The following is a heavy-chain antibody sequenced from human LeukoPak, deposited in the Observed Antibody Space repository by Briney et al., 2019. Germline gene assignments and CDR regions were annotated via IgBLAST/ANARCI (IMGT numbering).Heavy chain of an antibody. CDR3: ARSGGSSSGSLGLWYSDI. J-gene: IGHJ3*02. CDR1: GGSISSYF. V-gene: IGHV4-4*07. Sequence: SETLSLTCTVSGGSISSYFWTWIRQPAGRGLEWVGHIYSSGSFKYNPSLKSRVTMSIDTSKNQLSLKLNSVTAADTAVYYCARSGGSSSGSLGLWYSDIWGQGTMVTVSS. CDR2: IYSSGSF. D-gene: IGHD6-19*01.